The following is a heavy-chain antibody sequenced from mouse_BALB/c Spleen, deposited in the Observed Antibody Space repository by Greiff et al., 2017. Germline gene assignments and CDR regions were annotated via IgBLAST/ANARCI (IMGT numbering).Heavy chain of an antibody. J-gene: IGHJ2*01. Sequence: QVQLQQPGAELVKPGASVKLSCKASGYTFTSYWMHWVKQRPGQGLEWIGEINPSNGRTNYNEKFKSKATLTVDKSSSTAYMQLSSLTSEDSAVYYCARSQNYGSSYFDYWGQGTTLTVSA. CDR2: INPSNGRT. CDR3: ARSQNYGSSYFDY. V-gene: IGHV1S81*02. D-gene: IGHD1-1*01. CDR1: GYTFTSYW.